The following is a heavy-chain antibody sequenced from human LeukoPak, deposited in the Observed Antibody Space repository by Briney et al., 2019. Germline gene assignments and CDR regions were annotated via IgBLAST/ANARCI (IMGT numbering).Heavy chain of an antibody. CDR3: ARGQGERELN. D-gene: IGHD1-26*01. V-gene: IGHV1-2*06. Sequence: ASVKVSCKASGYTFTDYYMHWVRQAPGQGLEWMGRINPTSGGTTYAQEFQDRVTMTRDMSITTAYMELNRLRSDDTAVYYCARGQGERELNWGQGTLVTVSS. J-gene: IGHJ4*02. CDR1: GYTFTDYY. CDR2: INPTSGGT.